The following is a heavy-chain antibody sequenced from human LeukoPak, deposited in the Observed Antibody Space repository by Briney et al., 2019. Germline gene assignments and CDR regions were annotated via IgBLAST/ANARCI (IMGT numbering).Heavy chain of an antibody. Sequence: GESLKISCKGSEDSFTNYWIGWVRQMPGKGLECMGIIYPGDSDTRYSPSFQGQVTISADKSSSTAYLQWSSLKASDTAMYYCARLSAVTRIPYYYYYMDVWGKGTTVTVSS. V-gene: IGHV5-51*01. CDR3: ARLSAVTRIPYYYYYMDV. CDR2: IYPGDSDT. J-gene: IGHJ6*03. CDR1: EDSFTNYW. D-gene: IGHD2-21*01.